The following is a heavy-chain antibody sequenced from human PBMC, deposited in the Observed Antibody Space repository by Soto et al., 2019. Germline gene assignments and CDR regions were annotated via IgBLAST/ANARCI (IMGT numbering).Heavy chain of an antibody. D-gene: IGHD6-19*01. CDR1: GDSVSSNSAA. Sequence: SQTLSLTCAISGDSVSSNSAAWNWIRQSPSRGLEWLGRTYYRSKWYNDYAVSVKSRITINPDTSKNQFSLQLNSVTPEDTAVYYCARGGEWLDVYHYYYGMDVWGQGTTVTVSS. CDR2: TYYRSKWYN. J-gene: IGHJ6*02. V-gene: IGHV6-1*01. CDR3: ARGGEWLDVYHYYYGMDV.